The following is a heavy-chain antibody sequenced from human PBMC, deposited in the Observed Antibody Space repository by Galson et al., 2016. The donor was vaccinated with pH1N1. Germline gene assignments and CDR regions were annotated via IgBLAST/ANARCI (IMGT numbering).Heavy chain of an antibody. CDR2: I. Sequence: IYYGDSVRGRFTISRDNAGNSLYLQMNSLRAEDTAVYYCESQHYYGSGVDYWGQGTLVTVSS. J-gene: IGHJ4*02. CDR3: ESQHYYGSGVDY. D-gene: IGHD3-10*01. V-gene: IGHV3-48*01.